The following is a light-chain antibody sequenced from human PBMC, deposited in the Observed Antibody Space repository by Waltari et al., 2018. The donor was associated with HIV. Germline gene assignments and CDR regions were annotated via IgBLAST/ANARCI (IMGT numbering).Light chain of an antibody. CDR3: QSYDNSLSGHWG. CDR1: SSNIGAGYD. Sequence: QSVLTQPPSLSGAPGQRVTISCTGSSSNIGAGYDVHWYQQLPGTAPKLLIYGNTNRPSGVPDRFSASQSGTSASLAITGLQAEDEGTYYCQSYDNSLSGHWGFGGGTKLTVL. J-gene: IGLJ3*02. V-gene: IGLV1-40*01. CDR2: GNT.